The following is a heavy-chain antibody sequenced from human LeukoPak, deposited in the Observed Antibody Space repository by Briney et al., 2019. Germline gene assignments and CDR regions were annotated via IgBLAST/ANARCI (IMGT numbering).Heavy chain of an antibody. CDR3: AKGRCSSTSCGTMDV. D-gene: IGHD2-2*01. CDR2: IIPIFGTA. J-gene: IGHJ6*03. V-gene: IGHV1-69*05. CDR1: GGTFSSYA. Sequence: SSVKVSCKASGGTFSSYAISWVRQAPGQGLEWMGRIIPIFGTANYAQKFQGRVTITTDESTSTAYMELSSLRAEDTAVYYCAKGRCSSTSCGTMDVWGKGTTVTVSS.